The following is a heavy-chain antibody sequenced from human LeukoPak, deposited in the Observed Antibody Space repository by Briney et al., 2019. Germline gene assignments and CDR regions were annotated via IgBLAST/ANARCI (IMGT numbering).Heavy chain of an antibody. CDR1: GGSFSGYY. CDR3: ASRDYYYDSSGYSSGAFDI. J-gene: IGHJ3*02. D-gene: IGHD3-22*01. CDR2: IIDSGST. Sequence: SGTLSLTCAVSGGSFSGYYWSWIRQPPGKGLEWIGEIIDSGSTNYNPSLKSRVTISVDTSKNQFSLKLSAVTAADTAVYYCASRDYYYDSSGYSSGAFDIWGQGTMVTGSS. V-gene: IGHV4-34*12.